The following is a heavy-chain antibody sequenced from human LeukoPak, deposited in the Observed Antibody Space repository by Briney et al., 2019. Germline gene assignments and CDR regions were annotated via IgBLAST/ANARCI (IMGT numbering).Heavy chain of an antibody. V-gene: IGHV5-51*01. J-gene: IGHJ6*03. CDR3: ARRSIVGATDYMDV. Sequence: GESLKISCKGSGYRFTIYWIGWVRQMPGRGLEWIGIIYPGDSDIRYSPSFQGQVTISADKSISTAYLQWSSLKASDTAMYYCARRSIVGATDYMDVWGKGTTVTVSS. CDR2: IYPGDSDI. CDR1: GYRFTIYW. D-gene: IGHD1-26*01.